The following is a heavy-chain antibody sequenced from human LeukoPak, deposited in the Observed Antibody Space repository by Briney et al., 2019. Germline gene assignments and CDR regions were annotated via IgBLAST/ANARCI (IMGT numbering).Heavy chain of an antibody. D-gene: IGHD4-11*01. J-gene: IGHJ5*02. CDR1: GYTFTGYF. CDR2: ISPNSGGT. V-gene: IGHV1-2*02. Sequence: ASVKVSCKASGYTFTGYFLHWVRQAPGQGLEWMGWISPNSGGTNYAQKFQGRVTMTRDTSISTAYMELSRLRSDDTAVYYCARDDTDYSNAFDPWGQGTLVTVSS. CDR3: ARDDTDYSNAFDP.